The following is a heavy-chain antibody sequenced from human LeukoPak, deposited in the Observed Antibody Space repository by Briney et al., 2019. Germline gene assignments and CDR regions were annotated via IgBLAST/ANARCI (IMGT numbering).Heavy chain of an antibody. CDR1: TFTFSNDE. CDR2: ISSSGRTI. Sequence: GGSLRLSCAASTFTFSNDEMNWVRQAPGKGLEWVSYISSSGRTIYYADSVKGRFTISRDNAKNSLYLQMNSLRDEDTAVYYCASQDYGFENWGQGTLVTVSS. J-gene: IGHJ4*02. D-gene: IGHD4/OR15-4a*01. CDR3: ASQDYGFEN. V-gene: IGHV3-48*03.